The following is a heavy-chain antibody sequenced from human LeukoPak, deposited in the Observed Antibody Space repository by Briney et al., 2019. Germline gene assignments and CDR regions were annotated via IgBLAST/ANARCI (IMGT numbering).Heavy chain of an antibody. Sequence: ETSETLSLTCTVSGGSISSYYWSWIRQPPGKGLEWIGYLYYSGSTNYNPSLKSRVTISVDTSKNQISLELSSVTAADTAVYYCARGFSGWTRYDYWGQGTLVTVSS. D-gene: IGHD6-19*01. V-gene: IGHV4-59*08. CDR2: LYYSGST. CDR3: ARGFSGWTRYDY. CDR1: GGSISSYY. J-gene: IGHJ4*02.